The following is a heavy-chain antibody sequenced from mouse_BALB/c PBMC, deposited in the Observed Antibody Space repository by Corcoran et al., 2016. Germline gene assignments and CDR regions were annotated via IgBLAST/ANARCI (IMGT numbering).Heavy chain of an antibody. CDR3: ARGTTAWYFDV. D-gene: IGHD1-2*01. V-gene: IGHV1-69*02. J-gene: IGHJ1*01. Sequence: QVQLQQPGAELVKPGAPVKLSCKASGYTFTSYWMNWVKQRPGRGLEWIGRIDPSDSETHYNQKFKDKATLTVDKSSSTAYIQLSSLTSEDSAVYDCARGTTAWYFDVWGAGTTVTVSS. CDR2: IDPSDSET. CDR1: GYTFTSYW.